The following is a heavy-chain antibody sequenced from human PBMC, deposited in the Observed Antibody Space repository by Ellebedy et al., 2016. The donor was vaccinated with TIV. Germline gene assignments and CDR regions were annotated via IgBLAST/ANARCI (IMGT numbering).Heavy chain of an antibody. CDR2: IIPIFGPP. D-gene: IGHD1-26*01. V-gene: IGHV1-69*06. CDR3: ARDWDFNYFDY. J-gene: IGHJ4*02. Sequence: AASVKVSCKASGDTFSSYALSWVRQAPGQGLEWMGGIIPIFGPPNYAQKFQGRVTITADKSTSTAYMELSSLRSEDTAVYFCARDWDFNYFDYWGQGTLVTVSS. CDR1: GDTFSSYA.